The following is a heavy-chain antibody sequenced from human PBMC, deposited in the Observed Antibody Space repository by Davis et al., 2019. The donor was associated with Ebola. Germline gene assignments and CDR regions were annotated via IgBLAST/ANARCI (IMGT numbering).Heavy chain of an antibody. CDR3: AREAYYYDSSGYHRGGFDY. V-gene: IGHV4-4*02. Sequence: MPSETLSLTCAVSGGSISSSNWWSWVRQPPGKGLEWIGYIYYSGSTNYNPSLKSRVTISVDTSKNQFSLKLSSVTAADTAVYYCAREAYYYDSSGYHRGGFDYWGQGTLVTVSS. CDR2: IYYSGST. J-gene: IGHJ4*02. CDR1: GGSISSSNW. D-gene: IGHD3-22*01.